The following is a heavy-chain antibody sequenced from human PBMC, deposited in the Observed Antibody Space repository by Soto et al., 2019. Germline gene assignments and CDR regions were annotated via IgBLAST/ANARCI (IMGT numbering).Heavy chain of an antibody. D-gene: IGHD6-13*01. J-gene: IGHJ4*02. V-gene: IGHV4-59*03. CDR2: MYYSGST. CDR1: GGSISSYY. Sequence: SETLSLTCTVSGGSISSYYWSWIRQPPGKGLEGIGYMYYSGSTNYNPSLKSRVAMTSDTSISRAYMELSRLRSDATAVYYCARGLYSSSRYGPYFDYWGQGTLVTVSS. CDR3: ARGLYSSSRYGPYFDY.